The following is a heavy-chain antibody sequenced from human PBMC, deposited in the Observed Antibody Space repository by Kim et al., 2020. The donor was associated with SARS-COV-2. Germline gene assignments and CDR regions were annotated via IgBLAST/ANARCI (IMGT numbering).Heavy chain of an antibody. CDR1: GFTFSSYA. V-gene: IGHV3-23*01. Sequence: GGSLRLSCAASGFTFSSYAMSWVRQAPGKGLEWVSAISGSGGSTYYADSVKGRFTISRDNSKNTLYLQMNSLRAEDTAVYYCAKNFADIVATLIDYWGQGTLVTVSS. CDR2: ISGSGGST. CDR3: AKNFADIVATLIDY. J-gene: IGHJ4*02. D-gene: IGHD5-12*01.